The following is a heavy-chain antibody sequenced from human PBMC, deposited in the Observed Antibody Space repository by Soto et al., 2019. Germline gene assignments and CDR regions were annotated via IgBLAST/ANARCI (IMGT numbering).Heavy chain of an antibody. J-gene: IGHJ4*02. CDR1: GYTFTSYY. V-gene: IGHV1-46*03. CDR3: ARGDYDFWSGYSPFYY. CDR2: INPSGGST. Sequence: QVQLVQSGAEVKKPGASVKVSCKASGYTFTSYYMHWVRQAPGQGLEWMGIINPSGGSTSYAQKCQGRVTMTRDTSTSTVYMELSSLRSEDTAVYYCARGDYDFWSGYSPFYYWGQGTLVTVSS. D-gene: IGHD3-3*01.